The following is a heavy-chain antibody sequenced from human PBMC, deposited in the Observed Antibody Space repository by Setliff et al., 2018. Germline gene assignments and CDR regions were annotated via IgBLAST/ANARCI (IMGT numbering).Heavy chain of an antibody. V-gene: IGHV1-69*06. CDR1: GDTFSTYA. J-gene: IGHJ5*01. Sequence: ASVKVSCKASGDTFSTYALSWVRQAPGQGLEWMGGIIPLLETAKYAQKFQGRVTITADKSTSTGYMELSSLRSEDTAIYYCARLVRYCTRTACQKLAGDESWGQGTLVTVSS. CDR3: ARLVRYCTRTACQKLAGDES. D-gene: IGHD2-8*01. CDR2: IIPLLETA.